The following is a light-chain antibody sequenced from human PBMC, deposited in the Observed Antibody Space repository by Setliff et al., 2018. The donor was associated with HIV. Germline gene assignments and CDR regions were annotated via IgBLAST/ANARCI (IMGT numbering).Light chain of an antibody. J-gene: IGLJ1*01. CDR1: SSNIGAGYD. Sequence: QSVLTQPPSVSGAPGQRVTISCTGSSSNIGAGYDVHWYQQLPGTAPKLLIYGNSNRPSGVSKRFSGSKSGNAASLTISGLQPDDEADYYCCSYAGSRTFDVFGTGTKVTVL. V-gene: IGLV1-40*01. CDR2: GNS. CDR3: CSYAGSRTFDV.